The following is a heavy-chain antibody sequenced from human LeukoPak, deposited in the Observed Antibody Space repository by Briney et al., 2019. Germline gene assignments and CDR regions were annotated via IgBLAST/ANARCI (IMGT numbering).Heavy chain of an antibody. CDR2: IYYSGST. D-gene: IGHD2-15*01. Sequence: PSETLSLTCTVSGGSISSYYWSWIRQPPGKGLEWIGYIYYSGSTNYNPSLKSRVTISVDTSKNQFSLKLSSVTAADAAVYYCARTTEGYCRGRSCYSYYYYMDVWGKGTTVTVSS. V-gene: IGHV4-59*01. J-gene: IGHJ6*03. CDR3: ARTTEGYCRGRSCYSYYYYMDV. CDR1: GGSISSYY.